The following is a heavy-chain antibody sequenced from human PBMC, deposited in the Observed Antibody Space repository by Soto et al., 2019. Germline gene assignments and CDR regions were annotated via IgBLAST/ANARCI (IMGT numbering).Heavy chain of an antibody. D-gene: IGHD5-18*01. CDR3: ARDRTAMAPYYYGMDI. CDR1: GGTFSSYT. J-gene: IGHJ6*02. V-gene: IGHV1-69*08. CDR2: IIPILGIA. Sequence: QVQLVQSGAEVKKPGSSVKVSCKASGGTFSSYTISWVRQAPGQGLKWMGRIIPILGIANYAQKFQGRVTITADKSTSTAYMELSSLRSEDTAVYYCARDRTAMAPYYYGMDIWGQGTTVTVSS.